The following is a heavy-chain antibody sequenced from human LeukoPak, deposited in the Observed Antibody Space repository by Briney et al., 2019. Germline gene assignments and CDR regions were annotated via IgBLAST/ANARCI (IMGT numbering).Heavy chain of an antibody. D-gene: IGHD4-17*01. Sequence: PGGSLRLSCAASGFTFSSSWMHWIRQAPGEGLVWVSRIKSDGSVTNYADSVKSRFTISRDNAKNTLYLQMNSLRADDTAVYYCARGDGDTGWYFDLWGRGTLVTVSS. CDR3: ARGDGDTGWYFDL. J-gene: IGHJ2*01. V-gene: IGHV3-74*01. CDR1: GFTFSSSW. CDR2: IKSDGSVT.